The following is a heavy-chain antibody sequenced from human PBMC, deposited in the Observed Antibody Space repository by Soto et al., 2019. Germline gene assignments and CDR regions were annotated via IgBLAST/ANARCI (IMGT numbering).Heavy chain of an antibody. J-gene: IGHJ6*02. CDR2: ISSSSSYI. Sequence: EVQLVESGGGLVKPGGSLRLSCAASGFTFSSYSMNWVRQSPGKGLEWVSSISSSSSYIYYADSVKGRFTISRDNAKNSLYLQMNSLRAEDTAVYYCARDPNSSIWYLYYYYGMDVWGQGTTVTVSS. CDR3: ARDPNSSIWYLYYYYGMDV. D-gene: IGHD6-13*01. CDR1: GFTFSSYS. V-gene: IGHV3-21*01.